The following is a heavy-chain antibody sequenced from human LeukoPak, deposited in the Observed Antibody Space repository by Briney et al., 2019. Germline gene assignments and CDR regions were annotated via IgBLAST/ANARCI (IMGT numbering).Heavy chain of an antibody. CDR2: ITWGGGTS. V-gene: IGHV3-43*01. J-gene: IGHJ4*02. D-gene: IGHD3-10*01. CDR3: AKDMNDHASGNYYKGLFDN. Sequence: GGSLRLSCTASGFAFGAYTMHWVRQAPGKGLEWVSLITWGGGTSYYADSVKGRFTISRDNSKNSLYLRMSSLRTEDTAVYYCAKDMNDHASGNYYKGLFDNWGEGTLCTVSS. CDR1: GFAFGAYT.